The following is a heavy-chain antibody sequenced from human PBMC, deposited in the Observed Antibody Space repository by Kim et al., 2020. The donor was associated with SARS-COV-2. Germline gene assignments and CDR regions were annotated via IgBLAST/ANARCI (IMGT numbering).Heavy chain of an antibody. Sequence: GGSLRLSCAASGFTFSSYSMNWVRQAPGKGLEWVSSISSSSSNKYSADSMKGRFTISSDNAKNPLYLKMNSLRAEDTAVYYCARSGELIRPRYSSSWPRYGMDVWGQGTTVTVSS. V-gene: IGHV3-21*01. CDR2: ISSSSSNK. CDR1: GFTFSSYS. D-gene: IGHD6-13*01. J-gene: IGHJ6*02. CDR3: ARSGELIRPRYSSSWPRYGMDV.